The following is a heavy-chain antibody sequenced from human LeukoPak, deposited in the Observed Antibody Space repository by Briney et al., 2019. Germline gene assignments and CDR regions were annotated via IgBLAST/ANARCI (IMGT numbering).Heavy chain of an antibody. V-gene: IGHV1-18*01. CDR1: GYSFSNYA. D-gene: IGHD7-27*01. CDR3: GKGSTLGY. CDR2: ISASNGNT. Sequence: ASVKVSCKASGYSFSNYAMNWVRQAPGQGFEWMGWISASNGNTNYAQKFQGRVTMTTDTSTSTAYMELRSLRFDDTAVYYCGKGSTLGYWGQGTLVTVSS. J-gene: IGHJ4*02.